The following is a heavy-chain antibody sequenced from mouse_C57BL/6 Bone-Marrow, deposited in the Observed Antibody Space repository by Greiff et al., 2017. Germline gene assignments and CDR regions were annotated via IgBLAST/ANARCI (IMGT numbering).Heavy chain of an antibody. Sequence: QVRLKQSGAELARPGASVKLSCKASGYTFTSYGISWVKQRTGQGLEWIGEIYPRSGNTYYNEKFKGKATLTADKSSSTAYMELRSLTSEDSAVYFCARSYYYWGQGTTLTVSS. CDR1: GYTFTSYG. V-gene: IGHV1-81*01. CDR2: IYPRSGNT. CDR3: ARSYYY. D-gene: IGHD1-1*01. J-gene: IGHJ2*01.